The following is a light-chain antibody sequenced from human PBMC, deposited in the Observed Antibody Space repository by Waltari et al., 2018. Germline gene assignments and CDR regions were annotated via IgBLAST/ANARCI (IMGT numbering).Light chain of an antibody. CDR3: LLSYSGARV. CDR2: DTS. V-gene: IGLV7-46*01. J-gene: IGLJ1*01. Sequence: QAVVTQEPSLTVSPGGPVTLTCGSSTGAVTSGHYPYWFQQKPGQAPRTLIYDTSNNPSWTPARFSGSLLGGKAALTLSGAQPEDEAEYYCLLSYSGARVFGTGTKVTVL. CDR1: TGAVTSGHY.